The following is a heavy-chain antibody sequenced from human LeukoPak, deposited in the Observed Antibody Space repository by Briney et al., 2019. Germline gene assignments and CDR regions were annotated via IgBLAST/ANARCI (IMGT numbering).Heavy chain of an antibody. CDR3: ASWRRYNWNDEFDY. J-gene: IGHJ4*02. D-gene: IGHD1-1*01. CDR1: GGTFSSYA. V-gene: IGHV1-69*01. Sequence: SVKVSCKASGGTFSSYAISWVRQAPGQGLEWMGGIIPILGTANYAQKFQSRVTITADESTSTAYMELSNLRSEDTAVYYCASWRRYNWNDEFDYWGQGTLVTVSS. CDR2: IIPILGTA.